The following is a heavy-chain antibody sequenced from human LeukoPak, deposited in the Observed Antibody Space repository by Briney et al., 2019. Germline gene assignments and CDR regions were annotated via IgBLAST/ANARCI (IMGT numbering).Heavy chain of an antibody. J-gene: IGHJ5*02. CDR2: ISAYNGNT. CDR3: ARDGWFGELLMTGGFDP. CDR1: GYTFTSYG. Sequence: ASVKVSCKASGYTFTSYGISWVRQAPGQGLEWMGWISAYNGNTNYAQKLQGRVTMTTDTSTSTAYMELRSLRSDDTAVYYCARDGWFGELLMTGGFDPWGQGTLVTVSS. V-gene: IGHV1-18*01. D-gene: IGHD3-10*01.